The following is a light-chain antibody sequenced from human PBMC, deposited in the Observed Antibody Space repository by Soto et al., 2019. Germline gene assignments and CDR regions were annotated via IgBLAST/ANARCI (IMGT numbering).Light chain of an antibody. Sequence: EIVLTQSPGTLSLSPGERVTLSCRASQSVSNSYLAWHQQKPGQAPRLLIYGASSRPTGIPDRFSGSGSGTAFTLTISRLEPEDSAVYYCQQYGTSPYTFGQGTKLEI. CDR1: QSVSNSY. J-gene: IGKJ2*01. CDR2: GAS. CDR3: QQYGTSPYT. V-gene: IGKV3-20*01.